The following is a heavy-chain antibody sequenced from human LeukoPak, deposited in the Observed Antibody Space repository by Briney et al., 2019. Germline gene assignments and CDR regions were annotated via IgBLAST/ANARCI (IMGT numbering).Heavy chain of an antibody. J-gene: IGHJ4*02. CDR2: IYYSGST. CDR1: GRSISSGGYY. V-gene: IGHV4-31*03. D-gene: IGHD3-16*01. Sequence: SETLSLTCTVSGRSISSGGYYWSWLRQHPGKGLEWIGYIYYSGSTYYNPSLKSRVTISVDTSKNQFSLKLSSVTAADTAVYYCARVDYVRGIYWGQGTLVTVSS. CDR3: ARVDYVRGIY.